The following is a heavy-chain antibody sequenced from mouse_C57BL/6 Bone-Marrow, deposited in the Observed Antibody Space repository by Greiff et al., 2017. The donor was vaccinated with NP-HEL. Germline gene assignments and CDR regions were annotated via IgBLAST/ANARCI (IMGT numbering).Heavy chain of an antibody. CDR1: GFNIKDDY. Sequence: EVQGVESGAELVRPGASVKLSCTASGFNIKDDYMHWVKQRPEQGLEWIGWIDPENGDTEYASKFQGKATITADTSSNTAYLQLSSLTSEDTAVYYCTTLGPLWLRGPWFAYWGQGTLVTVSA. J-gene: IGHJ3*01. V-gene: IGHV14-4*01. D-gene: IGHD2-2*01. CDR3: TTLGPLWLRGPWFAY. CDR2: IDPENGDT.